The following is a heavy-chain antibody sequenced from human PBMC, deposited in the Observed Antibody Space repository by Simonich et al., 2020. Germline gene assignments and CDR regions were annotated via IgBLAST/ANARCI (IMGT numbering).Heavy chain of an antibody. CDR2: IYYSGST. V-gene: IGHV4-39*01. CDR1: GGSISSSSYY. Sequence: QLQLQESGPGLVKPSETLSLTCTVSGGSISSSSYYWGWIRQPPGKGLEWIGSIYYSGSTYYNPSLKSRVTISVDTSKNQFSLKLSSVAAADTAGYYCARHAGFAFDIWGQGTMVTVSS. J-gene: IGHJ3*02. D-gene: IGHD6-13*01. CDR3: ARHAGFAFDI.